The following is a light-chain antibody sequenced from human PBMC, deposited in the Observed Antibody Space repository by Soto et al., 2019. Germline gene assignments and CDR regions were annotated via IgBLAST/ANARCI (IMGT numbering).Light chain of an antibody. V-gene: IGKV3-20*01. Sequence: EIVLTQSPGTLSLSPGERATLSCRASQSVSSSYLAWYQQKPGQAPRLLIYGASSRAIGIPDRFSGSGSGTDFTLTISRLEPEDFAVYYCQQFGTSPITFGQGTRLEIK. CDR3: QQFGTSPIT. J-gene: IGKJ5*01. CDR2: GAS. CDR1: QSVSSSY.